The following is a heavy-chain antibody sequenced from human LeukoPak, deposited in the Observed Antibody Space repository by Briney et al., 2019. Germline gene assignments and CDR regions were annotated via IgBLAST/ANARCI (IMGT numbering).Heavy chain of an antibody. D-gene: IGHD1-14*01. V-gene: IGHV4-59*01. CDR2: FHDSEST. Sequence: SETLSLTCTASGGSISNSYWSWIRQPPGKGLEWIAFFHDSESTNYNSSLKSRVAISVDTSKNKFFLKLSSVTAADTAVYYCARKSGTYYYMDVWGRGTTVTVSS. J-gene: IGHJ6*03. CDR3: ARKSGTYYYMDV. CDR1: GGSISNSY.